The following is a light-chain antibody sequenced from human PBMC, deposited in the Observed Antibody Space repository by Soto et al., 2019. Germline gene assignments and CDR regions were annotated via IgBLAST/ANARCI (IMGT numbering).Light chain of an antibody. V-gene: IGKV1-5*01. CDR2: DAS. J-gene: IGKJ1*01. Sequence: DIPMTQSPSTLSASVGDRVTITCRASQSISYWLAWYQQKPGKAPKLLIYDASSLQSGVPSRFSGSGSGTEFTLTISSLQPDDFATYYCQQYNTFSWTFGLGTKVEIK. CDR3: QQYNTFSWT. CDR1: QSISYW.